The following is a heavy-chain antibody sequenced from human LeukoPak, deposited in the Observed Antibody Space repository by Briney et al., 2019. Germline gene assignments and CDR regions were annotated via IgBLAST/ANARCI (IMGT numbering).Heavy chain of an antibody. J-gene: IGHJ3*02. Sequence: PSETLSVTCAVYGGSFSGYYWSWIRQPPGKGLEWIGEINHSGSTNYNPSLKSRVTISVDTSKNQFSLKLSSVTAADTAVYYCARRAVAVAGTRAFDIWGQGTMVTVSS. CDR1: GGSFSGYY. CDR3: ARRAVAVAGTRAFDI. D-gene: IGHD6-19*01. CDR2: INHSGST. V-gene: IGHV4-34*01.